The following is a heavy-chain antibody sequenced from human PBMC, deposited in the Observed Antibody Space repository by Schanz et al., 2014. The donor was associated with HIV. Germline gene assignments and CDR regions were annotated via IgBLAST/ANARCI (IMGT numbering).Heavy chain of an antibody. CDR1: GFTFDDYA. CDR2: ISWNSGSI. Sequence: EVQLVESGGGLVQPGRSLRLSCAASGFTFDDYAMHWVRQAPGKGLEWVSGISWNSGSIGYADSVKGRFTISRDNAKNSLFLQMNSLKDDDTAVYYCAREAYYFDFWNGQYYYYGLDVWGQGTTVTVSS. D-gene: IGHD3-3*01. CDR3: AREAYYFDFWNGQYYYYGLDV. V-gene: IGHV3-9*01. J-gene: IGHJ6*02.